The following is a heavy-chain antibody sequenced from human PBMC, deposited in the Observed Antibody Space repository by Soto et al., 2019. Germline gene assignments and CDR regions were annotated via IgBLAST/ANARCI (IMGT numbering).Heavy chain of an antibody. J-gene: IGHJ4*02. V-gene: IGHV4-31*03. CDR2: IYYSGTT. D-gene: IGHD5-18*01. CDR1: GGSISSEGYY. Sequence: LSLTCTVSGGSISSEGYYWSWFRQLPGKGLEWIGDIYYSGTTYHNPSLRSRLTISGDASKNQFSLKLSSVTAADTALYYCARGRGYSYGPYYFDYWGQGTLVTVSS. CDR3: ARGRGYSYGPYYFDY.